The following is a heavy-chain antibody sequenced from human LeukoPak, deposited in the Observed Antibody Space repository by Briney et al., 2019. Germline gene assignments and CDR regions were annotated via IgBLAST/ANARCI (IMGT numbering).Heavy chain of an antibody. CDR1: GFTFTSYW. V-gene: IGHV3-7*01. CDR2: IQQDGSEK. D-gene: IGHD5-12*01. CDR3: ARVGYSGYGNFDY. Sequence: WGSLRLSCAASGFTFTSYWMNWVRQVPGKGLEWVANIQQDGSEKYYVDSVKGRFTISRDNAKNSVYLQMNSLRAEDTAVYYCARVGYSGYGNFDYWGQGTLVTVSS. J-gene: IGHJ4*02.